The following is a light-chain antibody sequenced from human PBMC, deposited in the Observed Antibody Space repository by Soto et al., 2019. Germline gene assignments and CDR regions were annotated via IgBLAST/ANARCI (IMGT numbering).Light chain of an antibody. V-gene: IGKV1-5*01. CDR2: DAS. Sequence: DIQMTQSPSSLSASVGDRVTITCRASQSISSYLNWYQQKPGKAPKVLIYDASSLQSGVPSRFSGSGSGTEFTLTISSLQPEDFAIYYCQQYNSYSQTFGQGTKVDIK. CDR3: QQYNSYSQT. J-gene: IGKJ1*01. CDR1: QSISSY.